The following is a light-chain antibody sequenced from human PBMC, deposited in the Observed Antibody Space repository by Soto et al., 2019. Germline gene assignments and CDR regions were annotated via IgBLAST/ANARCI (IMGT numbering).Light chain of an antibody. CDR3: EACDGSLNAVL. J-gene: IGLJ2*01. V-gene: IGLV1-51*01. Sequence: QSVLTQPPSVSAAPGQKVTISCSGSSSNIGNNFVAWYQQFPGTTPKLLIYDNSKRPSGIPDRFSASKSGTSAILGITGLQTGDEADYYCEACDGSLNAVLFGGGPKVTVL. CDR2: DNS. CDR1: SSNIGNNF.